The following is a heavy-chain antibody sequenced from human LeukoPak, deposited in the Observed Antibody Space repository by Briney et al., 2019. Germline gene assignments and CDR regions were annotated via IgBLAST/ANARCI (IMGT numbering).Heavy chain of an antibody. V-gene: IGHV3-30*18. CDR3: AKGAQGYYDSGSYDWLDP. CDR2: ISYDGSNK. Sequence: GGSLRLSCAASEFTFSNYGMHWVRQAPGKGPEWVAVISYDGSNKYYVGSVKGRFTISRDNSKNTLYLQMNSLRAEDTAVYYCAKGAQGYYDSGSYDWLDPWGQGTLVTVSS. D-gene: IGHD3-10*01. J-gene: IGHJ5*02. CDR1: EFTFSNYG.